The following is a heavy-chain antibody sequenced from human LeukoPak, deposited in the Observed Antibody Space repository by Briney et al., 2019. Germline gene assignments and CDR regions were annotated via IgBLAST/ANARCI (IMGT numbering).Heavy chain of an antibody. CDR2: ISDSGGST. V-gene: IGHV3-23*01. D-gene: IGHD1-26*01. CDR1: GFTFSSYA. Sequence: GGSLRLSCAASGFTFSSYAMSWVRQAPGKGLEWVSAISDSGGSTYYADSVKGRFTISRDNSKNTLYLQMNSLRAEDTAVYYCVKVTEWEPNSFDYWGQGTLVTVSS. J-gene: IGHJ4*02. CDR3: VKVTEWEPNSFDY.